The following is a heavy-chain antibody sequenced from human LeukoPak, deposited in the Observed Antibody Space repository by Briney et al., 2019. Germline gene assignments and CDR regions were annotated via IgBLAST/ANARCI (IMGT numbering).Heavy chain of an antibody. CDR3: ARSGSSTSCPRDY. Sequence: GASVNVSCKASGYTFTSYYIHWVRQAPGQGLDWMGIINPSGGSTSYAQKFQGRVTMTRDTSTSTVYMQLGSLRSEDTALYYCARSGSSTSCPRDYWGQGTLVSVSS. D-gene: IGHD2-2*01. CDR1: GYTFTSYY. J-gene: IGHJ4*02. V-gene: IGHV1-46*01. CDR2: INPSGGST.